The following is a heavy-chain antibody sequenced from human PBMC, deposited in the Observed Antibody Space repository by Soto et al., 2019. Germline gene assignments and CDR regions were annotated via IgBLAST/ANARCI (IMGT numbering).Heavy chain of an antibody. D-gene: IGHD6-19*01. CDR1: GYTFTSSG. J-gene: IGHJ4*02. CDR3: ARDLLYSSGWFHFYY. V-gene: IGHV1-18*01. CDR2: ISAYNGNT. Sequence: QVQLVQSGAELKKPGASVKVSCKASGYTFTSSGISWVRQAPGQGLEWMGWISAYNGNTNYAQKLQGRVTMTTVTSTRTAYMELRRLRSDDTAVYYCARDLLYSSGWFHFYYWGQGTLVTVSS.